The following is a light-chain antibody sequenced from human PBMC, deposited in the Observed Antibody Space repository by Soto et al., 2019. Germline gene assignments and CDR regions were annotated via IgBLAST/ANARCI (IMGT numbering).Light chain of an antibody. Sequence: DIQMTQSPSSLSASVGDRVTITCRASQNIVTYLNWYLQKPGQAPKLLNYATSSLQSGVPPRFSGSGSGTEFSFTISSLQPEDFATYFCQQSYNFPRTFGQGTRVEI. V-gene: IGKV1-39*01. J-gene: IGKJ1*01. CDR3: QQSYNFPRT. CDR1: QNIVTY. CDR2: ATS.